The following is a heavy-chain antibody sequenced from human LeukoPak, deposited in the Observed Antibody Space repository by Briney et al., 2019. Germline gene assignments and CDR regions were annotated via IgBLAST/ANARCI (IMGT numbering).Heavy chain of an antibody. J-gene: IGHJ6*03. CDR1: GFTFSTYA. CDR2: ISGSGGGT. Sequence: GGSLRLSCAASGFTFSTYAMSWVRQAAGKGLEWVSLISGSGGGTYYADSVKGRFTISRDNSKNTLYLQLNSLRVEDTAVYYCARVARGDYDFWSGYRYLDVWGKGTTVTVSS. CDR3: ARVARGDYDFWSGYRYLDV. V-gene: IGHV3-23*01. D-gene: IGHD3-3*01.